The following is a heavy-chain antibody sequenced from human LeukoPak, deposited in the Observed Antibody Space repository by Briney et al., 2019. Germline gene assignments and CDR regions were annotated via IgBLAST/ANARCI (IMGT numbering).Heavy chain of an antibody. J-gene: IGHJ3*02. D-gene: IGHD1-26*01. Sequence: GGSLRLSCAASGFTFSSYGMSWVRQAPGKGLEWVSAISGSGGSTYYADSVKGRFTISRDNSKNTLYLQMNSLRAEDTAVYYCAKIRWELVDAFDIWGQGTMVTVSS. V-gene: IGHV3-23*01. CDR3: AKIRWELVDAFDI. CDR2: ISGSGGST. CDR1: GFTFSSYG.